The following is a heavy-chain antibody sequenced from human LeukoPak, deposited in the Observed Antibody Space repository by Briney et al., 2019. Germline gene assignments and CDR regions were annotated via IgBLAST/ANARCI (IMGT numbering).Heavy chain of an antibody. CDR3: AKLVSGSSDEARYYYGMDV. Sequence: GGSLRLSCAASGFTFSSYWMSWVRQAPGKGLEWVANIKQDGSEKYYVDSVKGRFTISRDNAKNSLYLQMNSLRAEDTAVYYCAKLVSGSSDEARYYYGMDVWGQGTTVTVSS. J-gene: IGHJ6*02. CDR1: GFTFSSYW. D-gene: IGHD1-26*01. V-gene: IGHV3-7*01. CDR2: IKQDGSEK.